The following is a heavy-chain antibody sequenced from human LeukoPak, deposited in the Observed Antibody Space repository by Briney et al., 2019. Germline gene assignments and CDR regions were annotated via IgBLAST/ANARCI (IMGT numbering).Heavy chain of an antibody. CDR1: GFTFSSYG. D-gene: IGHD6-25*01. Sequence: PGGSLRLSCAASGFTFSSYGMHWVRQAPGKGLEWVAVIRYDGSNKYYEDSVKGRFTISRDNSKNTVYLQMNSLRAEDTAVYYCAKQGRIAASKAYVDDAFDIWGQGTMVTVSS. CDR3: AKQGRIAASKAYVDDAFDI. J-gene: IGHJ3*02. V-gene: IGHV3-30*02. CDR2: IRYDGSNK.